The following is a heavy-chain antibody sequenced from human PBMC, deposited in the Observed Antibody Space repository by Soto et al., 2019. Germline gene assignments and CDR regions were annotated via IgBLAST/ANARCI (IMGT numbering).Heavy chain of an antibody. CDR2: INHSGST. D-gene: IGHD6-13*01. Sequence: QVQLQQWGAGLLKPSETLSLTCAVYGESFSGYYWSWIRQPPGKGLEWIGEINHSGSTNYNPSLKSRVTITVDTAENQFSLKVSSVTAADPAVYYCARQGYSSRWADYWGQGTLVTVSS. V-gene: IGHV4-34*01. CDR3: ARQGYSSRWADY. CDR1: GESFSGYY. J-gene: IGHJ4*02.